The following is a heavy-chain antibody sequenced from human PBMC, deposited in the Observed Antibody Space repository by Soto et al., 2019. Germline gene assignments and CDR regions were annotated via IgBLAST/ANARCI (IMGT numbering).Heavy chain of an antibody. CDR3: ARIGTTGTAPRDY. CDR2: ISSSGSTI. D-gene: IGHD1-1*01. J-gene: IGHJ4*02. V-gene: IGHV3-48*03. CDR1: GFTFSSYE. Sequence: GASLRLSCAASGFTFSSYEMNWVRQAPGKGLEWVSYISSSGSTIYYADSVKGRFTISRDNAKNSLYLQMNSLRAEDTAVYYCARIGTTGTAPRDYWDQGTLVTVSS.